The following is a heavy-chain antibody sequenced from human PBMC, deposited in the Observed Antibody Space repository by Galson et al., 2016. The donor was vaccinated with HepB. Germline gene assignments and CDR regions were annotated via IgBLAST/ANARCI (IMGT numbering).Heavy chain of an antibody. CDR1: GGTFSSYE. CDR3: ARLTTEDAFDI. V-gene: IGHV1-69*13. CDR2: ISPIFGTA. J-gene: IGHJ3*02. Sequence: SVKVSCKASGGTFSSYEISWVRQAPGQGLEWMGGISPIFGTANYTQKFQGRVTLTADESTSTAYMELSSLRSEATAVYYCARLTTEDAFDIWGQGTMVTVSS. D-gene: IGHD1-14*01.